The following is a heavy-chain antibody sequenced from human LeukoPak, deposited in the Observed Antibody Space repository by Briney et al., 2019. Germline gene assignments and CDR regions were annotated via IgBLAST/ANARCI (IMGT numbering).Heavy chain of an antibody. CDR1: GGSFSGCY. CDR3: ARGQRPQDYDILTGYYPFDY. D-gene: IGHD3-9*01. Sequence: SETLSLTCAVYGGSFSGCYWSWIRQPPGKGLEWIGEINHSGSTNYNPSLKSRVTISVDTSKNQFSLKLSSVTAADTAVYYCARGQRPQDYDILTGYYPFDYWGQGTLVTVSS. CDR2: INHSGST. V-gene: IGHV4-34*01. J-gene: IGHJ4*02.